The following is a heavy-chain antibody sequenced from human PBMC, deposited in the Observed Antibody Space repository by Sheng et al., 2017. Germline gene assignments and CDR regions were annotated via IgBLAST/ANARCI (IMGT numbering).Heavy chain of an antibody. D-gene: IGHD6-13*01. J-gene: IGHJ4*02. V-gene: IGHV4-61*02. CDR3: ARNNPGSSLDY. Sequence: QVQLQESGPGLVKPSQTLSLTCTVSGGSISSGSYYWSWIRQPAGKGLEWIGRIYTSGSTNYNPSLKSRVTISVDTSKNQFSLKLSSVTAADTAVYYCARNNPGSSLDYWGQGTLVTVSS. CDR2: IYTSGST. CDR1: GGSISSGSYY.